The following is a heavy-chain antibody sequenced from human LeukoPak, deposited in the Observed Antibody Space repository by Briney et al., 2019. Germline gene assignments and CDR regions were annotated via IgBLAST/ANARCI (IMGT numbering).Heavy chain of an antibody. CDR2: IIPIFGTA. V-gene: IGHV1-69*06. CDR3: ARDLTYYHDSSGQGVFDY. D-gene: IGHD3-22*01. CDR1: GGTFSSYA. J-gene: IGHJ4*02. Sequence: SVKVSCKASGGTFSSYAINWVRQAPGQGLEWMGRIIPIFGTANYAQKFQGRVTITADKSTSTAYMELSSLRSEDTAVYYCARDLTYYHDSSGQGVFDYWGQGTLVTVSS.